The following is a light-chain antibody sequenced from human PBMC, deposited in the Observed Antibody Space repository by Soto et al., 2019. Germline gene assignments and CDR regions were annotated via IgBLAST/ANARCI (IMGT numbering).Light chain of an antibody. CDR3: CSYAGSPYV. Sequence: QSVLTQPRSVSGSPGQSVTISCTGTSSDVGGYNYVSWYQQHPGKAPKLMIYDVSKRPSGVPDRFSGSKSGNTASLTISGLQAEDEPDYYCCSYAGSPYVFGTGTKVTVL. CDR1: SSDVGGYNY. CDR2: DVS. V-gene: IGLV2-11*01. J-gene: IGLJ1*01.